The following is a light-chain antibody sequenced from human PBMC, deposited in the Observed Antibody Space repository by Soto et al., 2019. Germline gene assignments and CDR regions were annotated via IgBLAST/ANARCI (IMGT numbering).Light chain of an antibody. CDR1: SIDVGGYNY. V-gene: IGLV2-14*01. Sequence: QSVLTQPASVSGSPGQSITISCTGTSIDVGGYNYVSWYQQHPGKAPRLMIYDVSNRPSGVSNRFSGSKSGNTASLTISGLQAEDEADYYCSSYTSSSTVHVVFGGGTKLTVL. J-gene: IGLJ2*01. CDR3: SSYTSSSTVHVV. CDR2: DVS.